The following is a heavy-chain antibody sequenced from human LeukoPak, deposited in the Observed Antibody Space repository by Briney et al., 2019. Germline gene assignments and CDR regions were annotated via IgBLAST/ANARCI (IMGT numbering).Heavy chain of an antibody. CDR1: DGSISSSSYY. Sequence: SETLSLTCTVSDGSISSSSYYWGWIRQPPGKGLEWIGSIYYSGSTYYNPSLKSRVTISVDTSKNQFSLKLSSVTAADTAVYYCARHAVVPAAIQVNWFDPWGQGTLVTVSS. CDR3: ARHAVVPAAIQVNWFDP. CDR2: IYYSGST. V-gene: IGHV4-39*01. D-gene: IGHD2-2*02. J-gene: IGHJ5*02.